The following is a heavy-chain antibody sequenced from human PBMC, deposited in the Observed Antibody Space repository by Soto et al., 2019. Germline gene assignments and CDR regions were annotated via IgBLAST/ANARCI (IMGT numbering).Heavy chain of an antibody. V-gene: IGHV3-30-3*01. D-gene: IGHD1-26*01. CDR2: ISYDGSNK. CDR3: ARDKSGSYYEGCFDY. J-gene: IGHJ4*02. CDR1: GFTFSSYA. Sequence: QVQLVESGGGVVQPGRSLRLSCAASGFTFSSYAMHWVRQAPGKGLEWVAVISYDGSNKYYADSVKGRFTISRDNSKNPLYLQMNSLRAEDTAVYYCARDKSGSYYEGCFDYWGQGTLVTVSS.